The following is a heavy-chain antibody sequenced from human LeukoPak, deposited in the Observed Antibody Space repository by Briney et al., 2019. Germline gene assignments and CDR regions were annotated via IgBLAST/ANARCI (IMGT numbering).Heavy chain of an antibody. J-gene: IGHJ4*02. CDR2: ISNDGSNK. D-gene: IGHD5-12*01. Sequence: GGSLRLSCPASGFTFSSYGMQWFRQAPDKGLEWVAAISNDGSNKYYADSVKGRFTISRDNSKNTLYLQTNSLRAEDTAVYYCAKVDIVATIDAGRLVDYWGQGTLVTVSS. CDR3: AKVDIVATIDAGRLVDY. V-gene: IGHV3-30*18. CDR1: GFTFSSYG.